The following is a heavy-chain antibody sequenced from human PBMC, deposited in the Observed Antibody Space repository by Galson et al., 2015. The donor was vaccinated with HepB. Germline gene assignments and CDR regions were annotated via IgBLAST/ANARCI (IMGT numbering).Heavy chain of an antibody. Sequence: SLRLSCAASGFTFSRFDMNWVRQAPGKGLEWVSGISVGGGRTYYADSVKGRFTISRDDSKNTLYLQTNRLRAEDTAVYYCAKRVVSTYHDAFVVWGQGTMVTVSS. CDR3: AKRVVSTYHDAFVV. J-gene: IGHJ3*01. CDR2: ISVGGGRT. CDR1: GFTFSRFD. D-gene: IGHD3-22*01. V-gene: IGHV3-23*01.